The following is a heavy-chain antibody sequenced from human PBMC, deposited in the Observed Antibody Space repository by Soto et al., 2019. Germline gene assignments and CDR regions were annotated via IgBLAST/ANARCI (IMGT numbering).Heavy chain of an antibody. CDR1: GYTFTTFG. J-gene: IGHJ6*02. Sequence: SFKVSCQDTGYTFTTFGLGSMRHVPGSVQGWMGRINAGNGNTKYSQKFQGRVTITRDTSASTAYMELSSLRSEDTAVYYCARLRLRFPGGKQYYSYGMDVWGQGTTVTVSS. CDR2: INAGNGNT. D-gene: IGHD3-16*01. CDR3: ARLRLRFPGGKQYYSYGMDV. V-gene: IGHV1-3*01.